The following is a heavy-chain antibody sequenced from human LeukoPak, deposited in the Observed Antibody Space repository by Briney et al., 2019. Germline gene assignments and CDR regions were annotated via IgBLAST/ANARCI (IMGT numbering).Heavy chain of an antibody. CDR2: INPSGGST. J-gene: IGHJ5*02. CDR1: GYTFTSYY. V-gene: IGHV1-46*01. Sequence: ASVKVSCKASGYTFTSYYMHWVRQAPGQGLEWMGIINPSGGSTSYAQKFQGRVTMTRDTSTSIVYMELSSLRSEDTAVYYCARDKVVRGVTYNWFDPWGQGTLVTVSS. D-gene: IGHD3-10*01. CDR3: ARDKVVRGVTYNWFDP.